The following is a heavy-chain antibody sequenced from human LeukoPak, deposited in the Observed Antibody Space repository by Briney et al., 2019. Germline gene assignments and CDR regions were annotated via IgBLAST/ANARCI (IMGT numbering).Heavy chain of an antibody. CDR2: INHSGST. CDR3: ARARNYITIFGVVIADYYFDY. Sequence: GSLRLSCAASGFTFSSYAMSWVRQPPGKGLEWIGEINHSGSTNYNPSLKSRVTISVDTSKNQFSLKLSSVTAADTAVYYCARARNYITIFGVVIADYYFDYWGQGTLVTVSS. D-gene: IGHD3-3*01. V-gene: IGHV4-34*01. CDR1: GFTFSSYA. J-gene: IGHJ4*02.